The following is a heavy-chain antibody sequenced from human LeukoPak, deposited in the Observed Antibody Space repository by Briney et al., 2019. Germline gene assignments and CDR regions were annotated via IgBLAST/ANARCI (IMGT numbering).Heavy chain of an antibody. CDR3: AKWDSSGSY. D-gene: IGHD6-19*01. V-gene: IGHV3-30*02. CDR2: IRYDGSNK. J-gene: IGHJ4*02. Sequence: GGSLRLSCAAPGFTFSSYGMHWVRQAPGKGLEWVAFIRYDGSNKYYADSVKGRFTISRDNSKNTLYLQMNSLRAEDTAVYYCAKWDSSGSYWGQGTLVTVSS. CDR1: GFTFSSYG.